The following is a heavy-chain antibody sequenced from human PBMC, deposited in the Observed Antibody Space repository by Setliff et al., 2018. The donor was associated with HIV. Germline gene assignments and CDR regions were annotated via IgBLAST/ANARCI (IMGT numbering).Heavy chain of an antibody. CDR2: INHSGNT. Sequence: SETLSLTCAVYGGSFSGYYWSWIRQPPGKGLEWIGEINHSGNTNYNPSLKSRVTISIDTSKNQFSLNLSSVTAADTAVYYCARGGNDYGDYNLLRYYYYYYMDVWGKGTTVTVSS. V-gene: IGHV4-34*01. D-gene: IGHD4-17*01. CDR1: GGSFSGYY. CDR3: ARGGNDYGDYNLLRYYYYYYMDV. J-gene: IGHJ6*03.